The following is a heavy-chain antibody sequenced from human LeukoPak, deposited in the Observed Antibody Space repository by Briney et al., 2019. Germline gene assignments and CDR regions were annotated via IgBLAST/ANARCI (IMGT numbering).Heavy chain of an antibody. J-gene: IGHJ1*01. Sequence: PSETLSLTCTVSGGSISSYYWSWIRQPAGKGLEWIGRIYTSGSTNYNPSLKSRVTMSVDTSKNQFSLKLSSVTAADTAVYYCARDRDSDSSGYSRHWGQGTLVTVSS. CDR3: ARDRDSDSSGYSRH. CDR2: IYTSGST. D-gene: IGHD3-22*01. V-gene: IGHV4-4*07. CDR1: GGSISSYY.